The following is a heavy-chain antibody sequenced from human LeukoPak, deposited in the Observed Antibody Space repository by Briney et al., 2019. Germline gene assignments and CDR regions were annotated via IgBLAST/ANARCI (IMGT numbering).Heavy chain of an antibody. D-gene: IGHD3-10*01. Sequence: GGSLRVSCAASGFTFSSYAMSWVRQAPGKGLEWVSAISGSGGSTYYADSVKGRFTISRDNSKNTLYLQMNSLRAEDTAVYYCAKDYYGSGSGDYWGQGTLVTVSS. CDR2: ISGSGGST. J-gene: IGHJ4*02. CDR3: AKDYYGSGSGDY. V-gene: IGHV3-23*01. CDR1: GFTFSSYA.